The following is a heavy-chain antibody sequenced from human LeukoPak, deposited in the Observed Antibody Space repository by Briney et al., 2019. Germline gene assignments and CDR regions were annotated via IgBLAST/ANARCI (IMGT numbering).Heavy chain of an antibody. J-gene: IGHJ4*02. V-gene: IGHV3-23*01. Sequence: GGSLRLSCAASGFTFSSYAMSWVRQALGKGLEWVSAISGSGGSTYYADSVKGRFTISRDNSKNTLYLQMNSLRAEDTAVYYCAKDKGQWLAKGDYWGQGTLVTVSS. D-gene: IGHD6-19*01. CDR2: ISGSGGST. CDR3: AKDKGQWLAKGDY. CDR1: GFTFSSYA.